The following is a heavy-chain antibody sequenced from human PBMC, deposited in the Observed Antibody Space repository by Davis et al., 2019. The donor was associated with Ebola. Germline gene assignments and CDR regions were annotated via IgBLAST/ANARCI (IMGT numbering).Heavy chain of an antibody. Sequence: MPSETLSLTCTVSDDSISAYYWTWIRQPPGKGLEWIGYVYYSGSTTYNPSLKSRVTISVDTSKNQFSLKLSSVTAADTAVYYCARASGYTYGPEYWGQGALVTVSS. V-gene: IGHV4-59*01. CDR3: ARASGYTYGPEY. J-gene: IGHJ4*02. CDR1: DDSISAYY. CDR2: VYYSGST. D-gene: IGHD5-18*01.